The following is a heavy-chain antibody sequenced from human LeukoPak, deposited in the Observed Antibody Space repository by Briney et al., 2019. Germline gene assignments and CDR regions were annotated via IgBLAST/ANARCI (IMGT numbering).Heavy chain of an antibody. CDR3: ARRRSSSSNWFDP. CDR2: IYPGDSDT. V-gene: IGHV5-51*01. Sequence: GESLKISCRGSGYSFTSYWIGWVRQMPGKGLDWMGIIYPGDSDTRYSPSFQGQVTISADKSISTAYLQWSSLKASDTAMYYCARRRSSSSNWFDPWGQGTLVTVSS. D-gene: IGHD6-6*01. J-gene: IGHJ5*02. CDR1: GYSFTSYW.